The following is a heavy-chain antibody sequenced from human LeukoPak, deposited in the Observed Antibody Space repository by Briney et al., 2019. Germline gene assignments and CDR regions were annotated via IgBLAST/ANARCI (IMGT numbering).Heavy chain of an antibody. CDR3: ARTSDYPLPQSFDY. J-gene: IGHJ6*04. Sequence: GASVKVSCKASGYTFTSYGISWVRQAPGQGLEWMGWISAYNGNTNYAQKLQGRVTMTTDTSTSTAYMELRSLRSDDTAVYYCARTSDYPLPQSFDYWGKGTTVTVSS. D-gene: IGHD3-9*01. CDR1: GYTFTSYG. V-gene: IGHV1-18*01. CDR2: ISAYNGNT.